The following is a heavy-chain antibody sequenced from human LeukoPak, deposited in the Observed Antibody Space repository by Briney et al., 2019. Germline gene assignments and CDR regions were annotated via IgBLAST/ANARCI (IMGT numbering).Heavy chain of an antibody. Sequence: SETLSLTCAVYGGSFSGYYWSWIRQPPGKGLEWIGEINHSGSTNYNPSLKSRVTISVDTYKNQFSLQLSSVTAADTAVYYCARPSDYGDYGGFDPWGQGTLVTVSS. V-gene: IGHV4-34*01. CDR1: GGSFSGYY. D-gene: IGHD4-17*01. CDR3: ARPSDYGDYGGFDP. J-gene: IGHJ5*02. CDR2: INHSGST.